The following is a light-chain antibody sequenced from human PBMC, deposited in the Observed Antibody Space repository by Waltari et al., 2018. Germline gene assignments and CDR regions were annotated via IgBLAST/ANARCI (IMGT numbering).Light chain of an antibody. CDR3: TSYTYSKTTL. V-gene: IGLV2-14*01. Sequence: QSALTQPASVSGSPGQSITISCACAGSYAADLHSASWYQQHPGKAPKLLLSDASNRPSGVSNRFSGSLAGSTASLTIFGLQAEDEAAYYCTSYTYSKTTLFGGGTKLTVL. J-gene: IGLJ2*01. CDR2: DAS. CDR1: GSYAADLHS.